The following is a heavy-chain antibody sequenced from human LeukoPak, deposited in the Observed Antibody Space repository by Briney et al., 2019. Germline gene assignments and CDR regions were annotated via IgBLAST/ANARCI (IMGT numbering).Heavy chain of an antibody. D-gene: IGHD2-15*01. Sequence: GGSLRLSCAASGFTFSSYGIHWVRQAPGKGLEWVAFIRYDGSNKYYADSVKGRFTISRDNSKNTLYLQMNSLRAEDTAVYYCAKDLVVVPQGVFDYWGQGTLVTVSS. CDR2: IRYDGSNK. CDR3: AKDLVVVPQGVFDY. J-gene: IGHJ4*02. V-gene: IGHV3-30*02. CDR1: GFTFSSYG.